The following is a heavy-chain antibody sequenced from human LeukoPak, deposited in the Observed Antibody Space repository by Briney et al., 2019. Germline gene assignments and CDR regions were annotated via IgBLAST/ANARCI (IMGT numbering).Heavy chain of an antibody. J-gene: IGHJ5*02. V-gene: IGHV3-30*03. D-gene: IGHD2-8*01. CDR1: GFTFSNYG. CDR2: ISYDGSNK. Sequence: GGSLRLSCAASGFTFSNYGMHWVRQAPGKGLEWVAVISYDGSNKYYADSVKGRFTISRDNSKNTLHLQMNSLRAEDTAVYYCARLTVVMVYSIQENWLDPWGQGTLVTVSS. CDR3: ARLTVVMVYSIQENWLDP.